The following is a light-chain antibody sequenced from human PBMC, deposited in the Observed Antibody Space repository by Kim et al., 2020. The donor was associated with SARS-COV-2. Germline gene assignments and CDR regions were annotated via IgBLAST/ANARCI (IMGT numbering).Light chain of an antibody. CDR3: ATWDDSLNVMV. CDR1: SSNIGTNT. Sequence: GQRVPISCTRSSSNIGTNTVNCYQQVPGTAPKLLIYSDNQRPSGVPGRFSGSRSGTSASLAISGLQSEDEAAYYCATWDDSLNVMVFGGGTQLTVL. V-gene: IGLV1-44*01. CDR2: SDN. J-gene: IGLJ2*01.